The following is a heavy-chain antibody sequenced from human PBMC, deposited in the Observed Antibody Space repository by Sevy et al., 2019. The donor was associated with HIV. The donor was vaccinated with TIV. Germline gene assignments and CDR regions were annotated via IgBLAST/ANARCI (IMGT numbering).Heavy chain of an antibody. CDR3: ATCSLSNCTFHF. D-gene: IGHD4-4*01. CDR1: GLSISTYW. J-gene: IGHJ4*02. V-gene: IGHV3-7*03. CDR2: IKQDGSDN. Sequence: GGSLRLSCVVSGLSISTYWMSWVRQAPGKRLEWVASIKQDGSDNSFVDSVRGRFTISGDNAKNSVYLQMSSLSGDDTAMYYCATCSLSNCTFHFWGQGTLVTVSS.